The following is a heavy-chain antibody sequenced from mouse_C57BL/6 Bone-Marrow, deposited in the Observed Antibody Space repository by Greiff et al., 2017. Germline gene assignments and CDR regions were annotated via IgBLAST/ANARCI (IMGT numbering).Heavy chain of an antibody. CDR2: IYPGDGDT. D-gene: IGHD1-2*01. CDR1: GYAFSSSW. J-gene: IGHJ2*01. V-gene: IGHV1-82*01. CDR3: ARRYYGPRVFDD. Sequence: QVHVKQSGPELVKPGASVKISCKASGYAFSSSWMNWVKQRPGKGLEWIGRIYPGDGDTNYNGKFKGKAILTAEKSSSTAYMRLSRLTSEDSAVYFGARRYYGPRVFDDWGQGTTLTVSS.